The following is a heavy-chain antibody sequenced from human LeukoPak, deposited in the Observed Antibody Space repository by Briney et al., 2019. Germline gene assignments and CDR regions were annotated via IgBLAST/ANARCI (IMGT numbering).Heavy chain of an antibody. CDR3: ARAPLGVVVVAARGGYWFDP. V-gene: IGHV1-69*13. D-gene: IGHD2-15*01. CDR1: GGTFSSYA. Sequence: SVKVSCKASGGTFSSYAISWVRQAPGQGLEWMGGIIPIFGTANYAQEFQGRVTITADESTSTAYMELSSLRSEDTAVYYCARAPLGVVVVAARGGYWFDPWGQGTLVTVSS. J-gene: IGHJ5*02. CDR2: IIPIFGTA.